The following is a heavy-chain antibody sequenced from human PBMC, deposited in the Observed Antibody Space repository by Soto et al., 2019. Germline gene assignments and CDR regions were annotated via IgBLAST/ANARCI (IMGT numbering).Heavy chain of an antibody. CDR3: ATQTGLYYYGLDV. V-gene: IGHV4-59*01. CDR2: IFYSGST. CDR1: GGSINAFF. Sequence: QVQLEESCPGLVKPSETLSLTCTVSGGSINAFFWSWVRQPPGKGLESIGYIFYSGSTNYNPSLKSRVTISLDTSKTQFSLNLTSVTAADTAVYYCATQTGLYYYGLDVWGQGTMVAVSS. J-gene: IGHJ6*02.